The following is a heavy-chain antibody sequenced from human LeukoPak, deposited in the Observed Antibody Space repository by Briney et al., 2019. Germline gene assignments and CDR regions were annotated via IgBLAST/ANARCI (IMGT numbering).Heavy chain of an antibody. CDR2: IYTSGST. Sequence: SETLSLTCTVSDGSICISYGSWMRQPAGGGLECIGHIYTSGSTNYNPSLKSRVTMSVETSKNQFSLKLSSVTAADTAVYYCARFSYDSSGYYGFDYWGQGALVTVSS. J-gene: IGHJ4*02. D-gene: IGHD3-22*01. CDR1: DGSICISY. CDR3: ARFSYDSSGYYGFDY. V-gene: IGHV4-4*07.